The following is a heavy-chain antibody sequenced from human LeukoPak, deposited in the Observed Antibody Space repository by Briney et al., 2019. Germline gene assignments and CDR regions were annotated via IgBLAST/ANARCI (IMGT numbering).Heavy chain of an antibody. D-gene: IGHD3-3*01. V-gene: IGHV3-43D*04. CDR3: AKHRLWSGYYTGFDY. Sequence: GGSLRLSCAASGFTFDDYAMHWVRQAPGKGLEWVSLVSWDGGSTYYADSVKGRFTISRDNSKNSLYLQMNSLRAEDTALYYCAKHRLWSGYYTGFDYWGQGTLVTVSS. CDR2: VSWDGGST. CDR1: GFTFDDYA. J-gene: IGHJ4*02.